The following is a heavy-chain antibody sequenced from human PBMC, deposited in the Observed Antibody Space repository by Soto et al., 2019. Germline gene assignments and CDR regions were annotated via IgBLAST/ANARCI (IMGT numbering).Heavy chain of an antibody. Sequence: QVQLVQSGAEVKKPGSSVKVSCKASGGTFSSYAISWVRQAPGQGLEWMVGIIPIFGTANYAQKFQGRVTITADESTSTAYMERSSLRSEDTAVYYCASSRRSSGYYGGFDYWGQGTLVTVSS. CDR3: ASSRRSSGYYGGFDY. V-gene: IGHV1-69*01. D-gene: IGHD3-22*01. J-gene: IGHJ4*02. CDR2: IIPIFGTA. CDR1: GGTFSSYA.